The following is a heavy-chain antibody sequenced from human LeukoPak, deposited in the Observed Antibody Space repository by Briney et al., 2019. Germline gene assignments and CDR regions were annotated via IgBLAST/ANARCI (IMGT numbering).Heavy chain of an antibody. Sequence: GGSLRLSCAASGFTVSSNYMSWVRQAPGKGLEWVSVIYSGGSTYYADSVKGRFTISRDNSKNTLYLQMNSLRAEDTAVYYCARDPCSGGSCLYFDCWGQGTLVTVSS. CDR2: IYSGGST. CDR1: GFTVSSNY. J-gene: IGHJ4*02. V-gene: IGHV3-66*01. D-gene: IGHD2-15*01. CDR3: ARDPCSGGSCLYFDC.